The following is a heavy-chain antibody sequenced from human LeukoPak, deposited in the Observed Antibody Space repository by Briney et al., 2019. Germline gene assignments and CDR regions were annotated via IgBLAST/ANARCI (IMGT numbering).Heavy chain of an antibody. Sequence: GGSLRLSCAASGFTFSSYAMHWVRQAPGKGLEWVAVISYDGSNKYYADSVKGRLTISRDNSKNTLYLQMNSLRAEDTAVYYCARDYGQLVLYYYYGMDVWGQGTTVTVSS. CDR2: ISYDGSNK. J-gene: IGHJ6*02. D-gene: IGHD6-13*01. V-gene: IGHV3-30-3*01. CDR3: ARDYGQLVLYYYYGMDV. CDR1: GFTFSSYA.